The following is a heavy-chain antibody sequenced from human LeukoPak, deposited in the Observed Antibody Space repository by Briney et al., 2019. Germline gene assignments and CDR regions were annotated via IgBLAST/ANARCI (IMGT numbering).Heavy chain of an antibody. V-gene: IGHV4-59*01. D-gene: IGHD1-1*01. CDR3: ARDRNGILFDN. J-gene: IGHJ4*02. CDR1: GGSISTSY. CDR2: IFYSGST. Sequence: SETLSLTCTVSGGSISTSYWSWLRQPPGKGLEWIGYIFYSGSTYYNPSLKSRVTISLDTSKNQFSLKLSSVTAADTAVYYCARDRNGILFDNWGQGTLVTVSS.